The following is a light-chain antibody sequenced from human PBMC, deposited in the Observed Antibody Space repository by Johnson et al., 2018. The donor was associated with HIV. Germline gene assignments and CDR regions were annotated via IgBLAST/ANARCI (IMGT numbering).Light chain of an antibody. CDR3: GPWDSSLSAGV. J-gene: IGLJ1*01. V-gene: IGLV1-51*02. CDR2: ENN. CDR1: SSNIGNNY. Sequence: QSVLTQPPSVSAAPGQKVTISCSGSSSNIGNNYVSWYQQLPGTAPKLLIYENNKRPSGIPDRFSGSKSGTSATPGITGLQTGDEADYHCGPWDSSLSAGVFGTGTQVTVL.